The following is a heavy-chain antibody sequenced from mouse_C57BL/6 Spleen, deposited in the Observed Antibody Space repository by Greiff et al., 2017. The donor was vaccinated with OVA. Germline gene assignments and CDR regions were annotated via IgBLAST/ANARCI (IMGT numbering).Heavy chain of an antibody. CDR2: IYPGSGSN. V-gene: IGHV1-55*01. D-gene: IGHD2-1*01. Sequence: QVQLQQPGAELVKPGASVKMSCKASGYTFTSYWINWVKQRPGQGLEWIGDIYPGSGSNNYNEKFKSKATLTVDTSSSTAYMLFSSLTSEDSAVYYCARKNSGNSDDWGHGPTLTVSS. CDR1: GYTFTSYW. CDR3: ARKNSGNSDD. J-gene: IGHJ2*01.